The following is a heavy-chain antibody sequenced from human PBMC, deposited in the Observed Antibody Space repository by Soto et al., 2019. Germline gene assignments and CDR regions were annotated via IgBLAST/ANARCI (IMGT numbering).Heavy chain of an antibody. J-gene: IGHJ6*02. Sequence: PGESLKISCQGSGFNFDRYWIGWVRQTPGKGLEWMGIIFPDDSDTKYSPPFEGQVTISADKALNTAYLQWNSLKASDTAMYYFVRPLDFSGSVYYYYGWDVGGQGTTVTVPS. CDR3: VRPLDFSGSVYYYYGWDV. CDR2: IFPDDSDT. D-gene: IGHD2-21*01. CDR1: GFNFDRYW. V-gene: IGHV5-51*01.